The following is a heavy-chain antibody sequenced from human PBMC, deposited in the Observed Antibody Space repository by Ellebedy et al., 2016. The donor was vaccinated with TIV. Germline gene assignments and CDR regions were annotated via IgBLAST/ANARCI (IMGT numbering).Heavy chain of an antibody. J-gene: IGHJ4*02. CDR1: GGSISSSSYY. V-gene: IGHV4-39*01. D-gene: IGHD3-22*01. CDR2: IYYSGST. CDR3: ARHPVKGDSSGPDY. Sequence: MPSETLSLTCTVSGGSISSSSYYWGWIRQPPGKGLEWIGSIYYSGSTYYNPSLKSRVTISVDTSKNQFSLKLSSVTAADTAVYYCARHPVKGDSSGPDYWGQGTLVTVSS.